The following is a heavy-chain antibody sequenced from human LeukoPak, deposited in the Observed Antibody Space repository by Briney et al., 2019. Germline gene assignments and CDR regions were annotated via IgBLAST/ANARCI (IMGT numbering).Heavy chain of an antibody. D-gene: IGHD4-17*01. J-gene: IGHJ3*02. CDR1: GFTFSSYW. CDR2: IKQDGSEK. V-gene: IGHV3-7*01. Sequence: PGGSLRLSCAASGFTFSSYWMSWVRQAPGKGLEWVANIKQDGSEKYYVDSVKGRFTISRDNAKNSLYLQMNSLRAEDTAVYYCASCFGDYYHAAFDIWGQGTMVTASS. CDR3: ASCFGDYYHAAFDI.